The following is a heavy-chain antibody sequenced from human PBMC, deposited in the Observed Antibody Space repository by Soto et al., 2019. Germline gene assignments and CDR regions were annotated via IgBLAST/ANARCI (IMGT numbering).Heavy chain of an antibody. V-gene: IGHV3-23*01. Sequence: PGGSLRLSCAASGFTFSGNAMSWVRQAQGKGLEWVSSISAGGDNTYYADSVKGRFTISRDNSKDTLYLQMNTLRADDTAVYYCAKLIGPTGGYWGQGTLVTVSS. CDR3: AKLIGPTGGY. J-gene: IGHJ4*02. D-gene: IGHD4-17*01. CDR2: ISAGGDNT. CDR1: GFTFSGNA.